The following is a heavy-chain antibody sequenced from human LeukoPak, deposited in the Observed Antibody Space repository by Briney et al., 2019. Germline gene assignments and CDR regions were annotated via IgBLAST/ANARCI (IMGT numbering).Heavy chain of an antibody. CDR1: GYSFTSYW. V-gene: IGHV5-51*01. CDR3: ARGRVQGYCSSTSCYNYNWFDP. J-gene: IGHJ5*02. CDR2: IYPGDSDT. D-gene: IGHD2-2*02. Sequence: GESLKIPCKGSGYSFTSYWIGWVRQMPGKGLEWMGIIYPGDSDTRYSPSFQGQVTISADKSISTAYLQWSSLKASDTAMYYCARGRVQGYCSSTSCYNYNWFDPWGQGTLVTVSS.